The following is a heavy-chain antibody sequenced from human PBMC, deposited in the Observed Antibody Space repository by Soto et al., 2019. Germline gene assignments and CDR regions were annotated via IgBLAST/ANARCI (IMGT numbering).Heavy chain of an antibody. CDR2: IYWDDDK. J-gene: IGHJ3*02. Sequence: QITLKESGPTLVKPTQTLTLTCSFSGFSLSTSGVGVGWIRQPPGNALEGLALIYWDDDKGYSPALNSRLNTTKDTSKNHVVLILTNIVPVETARYYCAQRRYYYDSSGYHVKMGPGAFDIWGQATMVTVSS. D-gene: IGHD3-22*01. CDR3: AQRRYYYDSSGYHVKMGPGAFDI. CDR1: GFSLSTSGVG. V-gene: IGHV2-5*02.